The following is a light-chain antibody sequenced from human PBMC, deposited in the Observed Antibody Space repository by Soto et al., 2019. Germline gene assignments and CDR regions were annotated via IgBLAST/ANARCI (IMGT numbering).Light chain of an antibody. CDR1: QSINNW. J-gene: IGKJ1*01. Sequence: DIQMTQSPSTLSASLGDRVAITCRASQSINNWLAWYRLKPGKAPKLLSYKASTLKSGVPSRFSGSGSGTEFTLTISSLQPDDFATYYCQQYNSYSFGQGTKVDI. CDR2: KAS. CDR3: QQYNSYS. V-gene: IGKV1-5*03.